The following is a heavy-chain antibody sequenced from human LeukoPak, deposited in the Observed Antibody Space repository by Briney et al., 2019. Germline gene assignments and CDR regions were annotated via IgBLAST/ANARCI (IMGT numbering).Heavy chain of an antibody. CDR3: ARRGYSYGDYYYYGMDV. Sequence: GESLKISCKGSGYSFTSYWIGWVRQTPGKGLEWMGIIYPGDSDTRYSPSFQGQVTISADKSISTAYLQWSSLKASDTAMYYCARRGYSYGDYYYYGMDVWGQGTTVTVSS. D-gene: IGHD5-18*01. CDR2: IYPGDSDT. J-gene: IGHJ6*02. V-gene: IGHV5-51*01. CDR1: GYSFTSYW.